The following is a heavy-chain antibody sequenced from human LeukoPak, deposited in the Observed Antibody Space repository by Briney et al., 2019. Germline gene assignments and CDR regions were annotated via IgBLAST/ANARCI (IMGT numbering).Heavy chain of an antibody. CDR1: GGSISSYY. J-gene: IGHJ6*03. Sequence: PSETPSLTCTVSGGSISSYYWSWIRQPAGKGLEWIGRIYSNGITNYNPSLKSRVAMSVDTSKKEFSLKLSSVTAADTAVYYCASSPNFYYYYMDVWGKGTTVTVSS. CDR3: ASSPNFYYYYMDV. CDR2: IYSNGIT. V-gene: IGHV4-4*07.